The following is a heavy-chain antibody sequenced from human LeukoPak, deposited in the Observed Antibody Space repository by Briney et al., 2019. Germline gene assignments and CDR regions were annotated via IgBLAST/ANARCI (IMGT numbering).Heavy chain of an antibody. V-gene: IGHV4-59*08. CDR2: FLFSGST. Sequence: SGTLSLTCRVSGASVSNYYWSWIRQSPGKGLEWIGFFLFSGSTQHNPSLNSRVTTSIHKSMNQLNLTLVSVTAAETAVYFCARHHDGGPKLRLDFWGLGVLVNVSP. CDR3: ARHHDGGPKLRLDF. J-gene: IGHJ1*01. CDR1: GASVSNYY. D-gene: IGHD2-15*01.